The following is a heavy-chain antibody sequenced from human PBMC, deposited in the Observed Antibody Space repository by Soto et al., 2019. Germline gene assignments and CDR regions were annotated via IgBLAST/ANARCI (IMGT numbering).Heavy chain of an antibody. D-gene: IGHD3-10*01. CDR2: IYHSGST. CDR1: GYSISSGYY. V-gene: IGHV4-38-2*02. Sequence: LSLTCAVSGYSISSGYYWDWIRQPPGKGLEWIASIYHSGSTYYNPSLKRRVTISVATSKSQFSLKLSSVTAADTAVYYCARDLGYGSGSYYCHGVNWFDPWGQGTLVTDSS. CDR3: ARDLGYGSGSYYCHGVNWFDP. J-gene: IGHJ5*02.